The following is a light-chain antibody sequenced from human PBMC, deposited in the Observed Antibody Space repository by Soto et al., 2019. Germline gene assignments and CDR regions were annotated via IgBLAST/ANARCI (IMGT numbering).Light chain of an antibody. CDR3: QSYDSSLNDLYV. J-gene: IGLJ1*01. Sequence: QSVVTLPASVSVTPGPLFTISCTGSSSNIGAGYEVHWYQQLPGTAPELLIYGNNNRPSGVPDRFSGSKSATSASLDITGLQAEDEADYYCQSYDSSLNDLYVFGTGNKVPVL. CDR1: SSNIGAGYE. V-gene: IGLV1-40*01. CDR2: GNN.